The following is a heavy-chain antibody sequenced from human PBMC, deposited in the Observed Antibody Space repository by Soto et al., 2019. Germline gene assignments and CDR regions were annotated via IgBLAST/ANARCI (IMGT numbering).Heavy chain of an antibody. CDR1: GYTFTSYG. CDR2: ISAYNGNT. J-gene: IGHJ4*02. D-gene: IGHD6-19*01. V-gene: IGHV1-18*01. CDR3: ARGEMAAVAGMNDY. Sequence: GASVKVSCKASGYTFTSYGISWVRQAPGQGLEWMGWISAYNGNTNYAQKLQGRVTMTTDISTSTAYMELRSLRSDDTAVYYCARGEMAAVAGMNDYWGQGTLVTVSS.